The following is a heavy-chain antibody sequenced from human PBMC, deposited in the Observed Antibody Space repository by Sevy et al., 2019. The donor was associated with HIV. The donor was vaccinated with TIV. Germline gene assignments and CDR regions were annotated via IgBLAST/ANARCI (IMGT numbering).Heavy chain of an antibody. CDR1: GFTFSDHY. V-gene: IGHV3-72*01. CDR3: ATHAGIAAAGRVFDY. CDR2: TRNKADSYTT. Sequence: GGSLRLSCAASGFTFSDHYMEWVRQAPGKGLEWVGRTRNKADSYTTEYAASVRGRFTNSSDDSKNSLYLQMNSLKTENTAVYYCATHAGIAAAGRVFDYWGQGTLVTVSS. J-gene: IGHJ4*02. D-gene: IGHD6-13*01.